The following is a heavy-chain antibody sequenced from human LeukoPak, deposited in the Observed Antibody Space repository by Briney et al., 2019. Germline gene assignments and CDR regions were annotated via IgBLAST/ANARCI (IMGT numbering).Heavy chain of an antibody. CDR3: ARDQDYGDYSDY. Sequence: GGSLRLSCAASGFTFSSCSMNWVRQAPGKGLEWVSYISSSSSSTIYYADSVKGRFTISRDNAKNSLYLQMNSLRAEDTAVYYCARDQDYGDYSDYWGQGTLVTVSS. J-gene: IGHJ4*02. D-gene: IGHD4-17*01. CDR2: ISSSSSSTI. V-gene: IGHV3-48*01. CDR1: GFTFSSCS.